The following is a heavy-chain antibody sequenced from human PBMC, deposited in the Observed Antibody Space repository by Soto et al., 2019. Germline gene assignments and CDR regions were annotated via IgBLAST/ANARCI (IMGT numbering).Heavy chain of an antibody. J-gene: IGHJ4*02. CDR3: AIFTYYYDSSWLQGY. V-gene: IGHV3-48*01. CDR2: ISSSSSTI. CDR1: GFIFSTYS. D-gene: IGHD3-22*01. Sequence: PGGSLRLSCAASGFIFSTYSMNWVRQGPGKGLEWVSYISSSSSTIFYTDSVKGRFTVSRDNAKNSLYLQMNSLRAEDTAVYYCAIFTYYYDSSWLQGYWSQGSLVIGSS.